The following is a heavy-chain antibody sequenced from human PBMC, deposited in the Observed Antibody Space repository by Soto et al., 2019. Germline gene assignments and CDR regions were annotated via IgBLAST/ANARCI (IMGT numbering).Heavy chain of an antibody. CDR2: ISPNSGNI. J-gene: IGHJ6*02. V-gene: IGHV1-18*01. CDR3: VKDRDSNSWPSRDV. D-gene: IGHD3-22*01. CDR1: GYTFTRNG. Sequence: QVHLVQSGAEVKKPGASVNVSCKTSGYTFTRNGISWVRQAPGQGLEWMGWISPNSGNIKYAQKLQGRVIMTTDTSTSTAYMELRSLRSDDTALYYCVKDRDSNSWPSRDVLGPGTTVTGSS.